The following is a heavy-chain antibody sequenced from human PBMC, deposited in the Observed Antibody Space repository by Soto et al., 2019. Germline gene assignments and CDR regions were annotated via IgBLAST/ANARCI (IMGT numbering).Heavy chain of an antibody. J-gene: IGHJ6*02. CDR3: ATSSSPNLYYYYGMDV. D-gene: IGHD6-13*01. Sequence: SETLSLTCTVSGGSISSSSYYWGWILQPPGKGLEWIGSIYYSGSTYYNPSLKSRVTISVDTSKNQFSLKLSSVTAADTAVYYCATSSSPNLYYYYGMDVWGQGTTVTVSS. V-gene: IGHV4-39*01. CDR1: GGSISSSSYY. CDR2: IYYSGST.